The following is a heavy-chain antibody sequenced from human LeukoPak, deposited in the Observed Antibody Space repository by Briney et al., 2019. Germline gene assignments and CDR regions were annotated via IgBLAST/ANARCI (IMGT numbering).Heavy chain of an antibody. CDR1: GFTFTSSA. CDR3: AAVADIVVVPAANNWFDP. D-gene: IGHD2-2*01. CDR2: IVVGSGNT. J-gene: IGHJ5*02. V-gene: IGHV1-58*02. Sequence: SVKVSCKASGFTFTSSAMQWVRQARGQRLEWIGWIVVGSGNTNYAQKFQERVTITRDMSTSTAYMELSSLRSEDTAVYYCAAVADIVVVPAANNWFDPWGQGTLVTVSS.